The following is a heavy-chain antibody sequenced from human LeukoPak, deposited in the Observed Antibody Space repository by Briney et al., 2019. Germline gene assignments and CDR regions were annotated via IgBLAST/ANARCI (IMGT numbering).Heavy chain of an antibody. CDR2: IYTSGST. CDR3: ACSSVDIVHFDY. D-gene: IGHD5-12*01. V-gene: IGHV4-4*07. J-gene: IGHJ4*02. CDR1: GGSISSYY. Sequence: PSETLSPTCTVSGGSISSYYWSWIRQPAGKGLEWIGRIYTSGSTNYNPSLKSRVTMSVDTSKNQFSLRLSSVTAADTAVYYCACSSVDIVHFDYWGQGTLVTVSS.